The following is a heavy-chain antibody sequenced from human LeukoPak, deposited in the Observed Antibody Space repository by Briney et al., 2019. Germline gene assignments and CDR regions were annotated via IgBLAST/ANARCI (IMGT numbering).Heavy chain of an antibody. CDR3: AREGRAKMATISLRRYFDY. CDR1: GYTFTSYG. V-gene: IGHV1-18*01. J-gene: IGHJ4*02. CDR2: ISAYNGNT. Sequence: GASVKVSCKASGYTFTSYGISWVRQAPGQGLEWMGWISAYNGNTNYAQKLQGRVTMTTDTSTSTAYMELRSLRSDDTAVYYCAREGRAKMATISLRRYFDYWGQGTLVTVSS. D-gene: IGHD5-24*01.